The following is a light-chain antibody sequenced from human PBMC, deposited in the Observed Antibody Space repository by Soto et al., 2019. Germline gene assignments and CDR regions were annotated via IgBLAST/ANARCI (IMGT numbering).Light chain of an antibody. J-gene: IGLJ1*01. CDR1: SSDVGSYNL. CDR3: CSYAGSSTLV. V-gene: IGLV2-23*01. CDR2: EGS. Sequence: QSVLAQPASVSGSPGQSITISCTGTSSDVGSYNLVSWYQQHPGKAPKLMIYEGSKRPSGVSNRFSGSKSGNTVSLTISWLQAEDEADYYCCSYAGSSTLVFGTGTKVTVL.